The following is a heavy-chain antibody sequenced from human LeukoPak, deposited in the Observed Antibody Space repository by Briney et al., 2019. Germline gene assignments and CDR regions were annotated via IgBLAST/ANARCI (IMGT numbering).Heavy chain of an antibody. D-gene: IGHD2-2*01. CDR2: ISTYNGNA. J-gene: IGHJ4*02. CDR3: ARDIGGTTSDY. Sequence: GASVKVSCKASGYTFTSYGISWVRQAPGQGLEWMGWISTYNGNANYAQRLQGRVTMTTDTSTSTAYMELTSLRSDDTALYYCARDIGGTTSDYWGQGTLVTVS. CDR1: GYTFTSYG. V-gene: IGHV1-18*01.